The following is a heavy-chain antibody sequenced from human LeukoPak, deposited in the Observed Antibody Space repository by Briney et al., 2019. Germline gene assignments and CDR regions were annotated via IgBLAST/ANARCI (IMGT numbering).Heavy chain of an antibody. D-gene: IGHD2-2*01. V-gene: IGHV3-23*01. J-gene: IGHJ4*02. Sequence: GGSLRLSCAASGFTFSSYAMSWVRQAPGKGLEWVSAISGSGGGTYYADSVKGRFTISRDNSKNTLYLQMNSLRDEDTAVYYCASDCRSNSCYQRGGDSDYWGQGTLVTVSS. CDR1: GFTFSSYA. CDR3: ASDCRSNSCYQRGGDSDY. CDR2: ISGSGGGT.